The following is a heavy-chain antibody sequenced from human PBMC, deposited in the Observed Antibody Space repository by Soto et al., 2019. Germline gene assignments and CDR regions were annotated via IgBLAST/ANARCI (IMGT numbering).Heavy chain of an antibody. CDR3: PLCSTGYYYGMDV. CDR2: IYYSGST. Sequence: QVQLQESGPGLVKPSQTLSLTCTVSGGSISSGGYYWSWIRQHPGKGLEWIGYIYYSGSTYYNPSLKSRVTIAVDTSKNQFTRKLSSVTAADTAVYYCPLCSTGYYYGMDVWGQGTTVTVSS. J-gene: IGHJ6*02. V-gene: IGHV4-31*03. CDR1: GGSISSGGYY. D-gene: IGHD2-2*01.